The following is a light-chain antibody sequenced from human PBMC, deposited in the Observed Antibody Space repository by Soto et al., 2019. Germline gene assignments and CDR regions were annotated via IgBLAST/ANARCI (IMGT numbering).Light chain of an antibody. CDR3: QHYHNLPFT. CDR2: DAA. Sequence: DIQMTQSPSSLSASVGDRVTITCQASQDISNYLSWYQQKPGKAPKLLIYDAANLQTGVPSRFSGGGSGIHFALTISSLQPEDIATYYCQHYHNLPFTFGPGTKVDVK. CDR1: QDISNY. J-gene: IGKJ3*01. V-gene: IGKV1-33*01.